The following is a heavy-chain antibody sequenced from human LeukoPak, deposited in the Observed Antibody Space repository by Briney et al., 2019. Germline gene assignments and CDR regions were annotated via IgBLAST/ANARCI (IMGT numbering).Heavy chain of an antibody. CDR3: ARDTEQWLTAYYYYGMDV. J-gene: IGHJ6*02. CDR1: GFTVSSNY. D-gene: IGHD6-19*01. Sequence: GRSLRLSCAASGFTVSSNYMSWVRQAPGKGLEWVSVIYSGGSTYYADSVKGRFTISRDNSKNTLYLQMNSLRAEDTAVYYCARDTEQWLTAYYYYGMDVWGQGTTVTVSS. V-gene: IGHV3-53*01. CDR2: IYSGGST.